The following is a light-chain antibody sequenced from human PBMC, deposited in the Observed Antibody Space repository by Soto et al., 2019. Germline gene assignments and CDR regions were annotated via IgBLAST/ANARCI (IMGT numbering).Light chain of an antibody. CDR3: SSFTTTDTWV. V-gene: IGLV2-14*01. CDR1: SSDVGSGNF. CDR2: EVT. J-gene: IGLJ3*02. Sequence: QSALTQPASVSGSPGQSITISCTGTSSDVGSGNFVSWFQQHPGKAPKLMIYEVTNRPSGVSYRFAGSNSGNTASLTISGLQAEDEADYYCSSFTTTDTWVFGGGTKLTLL.